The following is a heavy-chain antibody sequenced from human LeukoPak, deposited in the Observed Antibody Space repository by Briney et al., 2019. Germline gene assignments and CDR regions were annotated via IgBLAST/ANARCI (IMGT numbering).Heavy chain of an antibody. CDR3: ATVLYRPREAYYDSSGYYYYFDY. V-gene: IGHV1-24*01. Sequence: ASVPVSFKVSGYTLTELSMHWVRQAPGKGLAWMGGFDPEDGETIYAQKFQGRVTMTEDTSTDTAYMELSSLRSEDTAVYYCATVLYRPREAYYDSSGYYYYFDYWGQGTLVTVSS. CDR1: GYTLTELS. CDR2: FDPEDGET. J-gene: IGHJ4*02. D-gene: IGHD3-22*01.